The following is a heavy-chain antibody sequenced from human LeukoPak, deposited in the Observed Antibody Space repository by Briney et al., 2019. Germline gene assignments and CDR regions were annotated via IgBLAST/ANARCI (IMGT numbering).Heavy chain of an antibody. CDR1: GFTFSSYG. Sequence: GGSLRLSCAASGFTFSSYGVHWVRQAPGKGLEWVAFIRYDGSDKYYADSVKGRFTISRDNSKNTLYLQMNSLRGEDTAVYYCAKIGAVAGHFDYWGQGTLVTVSS. V-gene: IGHV3-30*02. J-gene: IGHJ4*02. CDR2: IRYDGSDK. CDR3: AKIGAVAGHFDY. D-gene: IGHD6-19*01.